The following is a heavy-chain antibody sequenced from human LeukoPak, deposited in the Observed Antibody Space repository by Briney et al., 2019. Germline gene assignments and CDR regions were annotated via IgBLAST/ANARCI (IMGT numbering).Heavy chain of an antibody. J-gene: IGHJ3*02. CDR2: PANKANSYTT. D-gene: IGHD2-15*01. CDR1: GSPLHYQV. V-gene: IGHV3-72*01. CDR3: TRGYSGSWIYAFDI. Sequence: GSLRLSCVTSGSPLHYQVLDLVRQAPGKGPGWGGRPANKANSYTTEYAASVKGRFIISRDDSRNSLYLQMNSLKIEDTAVYHCTRGYSGSWIYAFDIWGQGTLVTVSS.